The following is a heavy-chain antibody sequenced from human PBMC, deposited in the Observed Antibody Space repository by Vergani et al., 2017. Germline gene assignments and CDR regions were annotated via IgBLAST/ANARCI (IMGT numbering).Heavy chain of an antibody. J-gene: IGHJ4*02. CDR3: ARALYDFWSGYSHFDY. CDR2: ISYDGSNK. V-gene: IGHV3-30-3*01. D-gene: IGHD3-3*01. CDR1: GFTFSSYA. Sequence: QVQLVESGGGVVQPGRSLRLSCAASGFTFSSYAMHWVRQAPGKGLEWVAVISYDGSNKYYADSVKGRFTISRDNSKNTLYLQMNSPRAEDTAVYYCARALYDFWSGYSHFDYWGQGTLVTVSS.